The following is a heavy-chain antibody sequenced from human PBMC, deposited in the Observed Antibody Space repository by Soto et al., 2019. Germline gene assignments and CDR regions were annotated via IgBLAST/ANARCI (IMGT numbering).Heavy chain of an antibody. CDR3: SKDIRPSIVSAFDI. V-gene: IGHV3-9*01. CDR1: GFTFDDYA. Sequence: EVQLVESGGGLVQPGRSLRLSCAASGFTFDDYAMHWVRQAPGKGLEWVSGNSWNSGSIGYADSVKGRFTISRDNAKNSLYLQMNILSAEDTALYDGSKDIRPSIVSAFDIWGQGTMVTVSS. D-gene: IGHD3-3*02. CDR2: NSWNSGSI. J-gene: IGHJ3*02.